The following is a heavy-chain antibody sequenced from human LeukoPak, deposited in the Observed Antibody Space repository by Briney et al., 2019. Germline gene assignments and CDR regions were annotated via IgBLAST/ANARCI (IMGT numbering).Heavy chain of an antibody. J-gene: IGHJ3*02. V-gene: IGHV7-4-1*02. D-gene: IGHD3-22*01. CDR2: INTNTGNP. Sequence: ASVKVSCKASGYTFTSYAMNWVRQAPGQGLEWLGWINTNTGNPTYAQGFTGRFVFSLDTSVNTAYLQISSLKAEDTAVYYCARVVHPYDYESSGLTYDAFDIWGQGTMVTVSS. CDR3: ARVVHPYDYESSGLTYDAFDI. CDR1: GYTFTSYA.